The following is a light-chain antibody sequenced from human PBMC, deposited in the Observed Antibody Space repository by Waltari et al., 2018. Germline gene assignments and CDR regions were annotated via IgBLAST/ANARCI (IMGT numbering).Light chain of an antibody. V-gene: IGKV3-20*01. CDR2: VAS. CDR1: QSVGRT. Sequence: EIVLTQSPGTLSLSPGDRATLSYRASQSVGRTLAWYQQKPGQAPSLVIYVASIRATGFPDRFRGSVSGTDFSLTISRLEPEDCAVYYCQHYVALPGTFGKGTKVEI. CDR3: QHYVALPGT. J-gene: IGKJ1*01.